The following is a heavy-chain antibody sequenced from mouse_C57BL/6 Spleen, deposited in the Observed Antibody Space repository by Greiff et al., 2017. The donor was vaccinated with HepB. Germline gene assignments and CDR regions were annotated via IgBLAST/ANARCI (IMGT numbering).Heavy chain of an antibody. Sequence: ESGAELVRPGASVTLSCKASGYTFTDYEMHWVKQTPVHGLEWIGAIDPETGGTAYNQKFKGKAILTADKSSSTAYMELRSLTSEDSAVYYCTVYGHWGTGTTVTVSS. D-gene: IGHD1-1*02. J-gene: IGHJ1*03. V-gene: IGHV1-15*01. CDR2: IDPETGGT. CDR1: GYTFTDYE. CDR3: TVYGH.